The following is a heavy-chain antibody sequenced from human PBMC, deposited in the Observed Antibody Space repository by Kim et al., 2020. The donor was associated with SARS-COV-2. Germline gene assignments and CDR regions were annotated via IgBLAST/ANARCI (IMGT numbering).Heavy chain of an antibody. Sequence: SETLSLTCTVSGGSISSYYWNWIRQPPGKGLEWIGYIYYSGSTNYNPSLQSRVTISVDTSKNQFSLKLSSVTAADTAVYSCARARVVEMATPHYFDYWGQGTLFTVSS. CDR2: IYYSGST. J-gene: IGHJ4*02. CDR1: GGSISSYY. D-gene: IGHD5-12*01. V-gene: IGHV4-59*01. CDR3: ARARVVEMATPHYFDY.